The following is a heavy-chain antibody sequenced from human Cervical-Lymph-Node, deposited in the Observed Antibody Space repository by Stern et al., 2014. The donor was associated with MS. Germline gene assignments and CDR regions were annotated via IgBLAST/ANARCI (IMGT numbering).Heavy chain of an antibody. D-gene: IGHD6-25*01. CDR2: INWNSGSR. J-gene: IGHJ6*02. V-gene: IGHV3-9*01. CDR3: TKDTGGPGHYYYTMDV. Sequence: MQLVQSGGDLVQPGRSLRLSCAASGFTFDDYSMHWVRQAPGKGLEWVSGINWNSGSRIYADSVRGRFTISRDNAKNSLYLQMNSLRPEDTALYYCTKDTGGPGHYYYTMDVWGQGTTVTVSS. CDR1: GFTFDDYS.